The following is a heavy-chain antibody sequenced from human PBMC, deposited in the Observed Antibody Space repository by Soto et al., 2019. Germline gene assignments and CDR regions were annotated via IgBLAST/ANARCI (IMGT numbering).Heavy chain of an antibody. D-gene: IGHD2-15*01. J-gene: IGHJ4*02. Sequence: SETLSLTCTVSGSSISSGGYYWSWIRQHPGKGLEWIGYIYYSGSTYYNPSLKSRVTISVDTSKNQFSLKLSSVPAADTAVYYCARAHLVVMNSHPLDYWGQGTLVTVSS. CDR3: ARAHLVVMNSHPLDY. CDR1: GSSISSGGYY. CDR2: IYYSGST. V-gene: IGHV4-31*03.